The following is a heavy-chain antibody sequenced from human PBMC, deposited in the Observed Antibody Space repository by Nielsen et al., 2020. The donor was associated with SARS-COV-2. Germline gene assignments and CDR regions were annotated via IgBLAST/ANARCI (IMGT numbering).Heavy chain of an antibody. CDR1: GGSISSHY. D-gene: IGHD6-19*01. CDR3: ARRGLAESYGMDV. J-gene: IGHJ6*02. CDR2: IYYSGST. Sequence: GSLRLSCTVSGGSISSHYWSWIRQPPGKGLEWIGYIYYSGSTNYNPSLKSRVTISVDTSKNQFSLKLSSVTAADTAVYYCARRGLAESYGMDVWGQGTTVTVSS. V-gene: IGHV4-59*11.